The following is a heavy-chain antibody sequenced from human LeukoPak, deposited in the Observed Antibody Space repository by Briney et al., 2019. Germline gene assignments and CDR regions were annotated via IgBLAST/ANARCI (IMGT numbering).Heavy chain of an antibody. J-gene: IGHJ4*02. Sequence: GGSLRLSCAASGFTFSSYSMNWVRQAPGKGLEWVSYNDSSSSTIYYADSVKGRFTISRDNAKNSLYLQMNSLRAEDTAVYYCASPFDYWGQGTLVTVSS. V-gene: IGHV3-48*01. CDR2: NDSSSSTI. CDR1: GFTFSSYS. CDR3: ASPFDY.